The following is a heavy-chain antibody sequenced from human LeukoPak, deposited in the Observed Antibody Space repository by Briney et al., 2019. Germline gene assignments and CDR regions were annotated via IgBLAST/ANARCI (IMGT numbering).Heavy chain of an antibody. V-gene: IGHV4-34*01. Sequence: SETLSLTCAVYGGSFSGYYWSWIRQPPGKGLEWIGEINHSGSTNYNPSLKSRVTISVDTSKNQFSLKLSSVTAADTAVYYCARLLDLPANFDYWGQGTLVTVSS. D-gene: IGHD1-26*01. CDR1: GGSFSGYY. CDR3: ARLLDLPANFDY. CDR2: INHSGST. J-gene: IGHJ4*02.